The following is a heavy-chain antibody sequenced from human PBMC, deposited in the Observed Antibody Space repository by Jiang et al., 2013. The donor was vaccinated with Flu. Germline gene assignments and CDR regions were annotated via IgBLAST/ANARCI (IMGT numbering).Heavy chain of an antibody. D-gene: IGHD3-22*01. CDR2: IYYSGST. Sequence: LLKPSRPCPSPVLSLVAPSLITTGVGSGSPHGKGLEWIGYIYYSGSTNYNPSLKSRVTMSVDASKNHFSLKLSSVTAADTAVYYCARQGSSVYYYAEYLGQGTLVTVSS. J-gene: IGHJ4*02. V-gene: IGHV4-59*08. CDR1: VAPSLITT. CDR3: ARQGSSVYYYAEY.